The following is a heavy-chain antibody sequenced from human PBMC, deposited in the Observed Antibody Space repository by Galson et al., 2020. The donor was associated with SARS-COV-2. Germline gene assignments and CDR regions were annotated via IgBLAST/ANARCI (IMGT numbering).Heavy chain of an antibody. J-gene: IGHJ5*02. Sequence: SSVTVSCKASRGTFSSYAISWVRPAPGQGLAWMGGNIPIFGTANYAQKFQGRVTITADESTRTAYMEQSSLRSEDSPVYYCARGTYGSGGSVYLGAWFGPWGQGTLVTVSS. CDR2: NIPIFGTA. D-gene: IGHD2-15*01. CDR1: RGTFSSYA. CDR3: ARGTYGSGGSVYLGAWFGP. V-gene: IGHV1-69*13.